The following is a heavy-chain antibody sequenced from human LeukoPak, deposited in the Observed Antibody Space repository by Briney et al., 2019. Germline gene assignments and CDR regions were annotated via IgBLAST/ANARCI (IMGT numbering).Heavy chain of an antibody. D-gene: IGHD3-10*01. CDR1: DGSFSGYY. Sequence: SSETLSLTCAVYDGSFSGYYCSWIRQPPGKGLEWIGEINHSGSANYNPSLKSRVTIFLDTSKNQFSLNLSSVTAADTAVYYCARRPRGVIIKTCFDSWGQGTLVTVSS. J-gene: IGHJ5*01. V-gene: IGHV4-34*01. CDR3: ARRPRGVIIKTCFDS. CDR2: INHSGSA.